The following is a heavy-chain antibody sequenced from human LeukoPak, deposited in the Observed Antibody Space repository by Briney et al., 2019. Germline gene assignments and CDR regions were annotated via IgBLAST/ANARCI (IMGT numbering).Heavy chain of an antibody. D-gene: IGHD6-13*01. Sequence: SETLSLTCTVSGGSISSSSYYWGWIRQPPGKGLEWIGSIYYRGSTYYNPSLKSRVTISVDTSKNQFSLKLSPVTAADTAVYYCARYSSSWYVTLNGMYYFDYWGQGTLVTVSS. V-gene: IGHV4-39*07. J-gene: IGHJ4*02. CDR1: GGSISSSSYY. CDR3: ARYSSSWYVTLNGMYYFDY. CDR2: IYYRGST.